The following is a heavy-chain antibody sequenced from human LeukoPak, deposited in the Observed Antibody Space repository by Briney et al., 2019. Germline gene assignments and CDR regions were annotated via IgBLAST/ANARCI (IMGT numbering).Heavy chain of an antibody. CDR2: IKGDGSHT. Sequence: GGSLRLSCAASGFTFSNYWMHWVRQAPGKGLVWVSRIKGDGSHTIYADSVKGRFTISRDNAKNTLYLQMKSLRAEDTAVYFCVRDWDHFDFDSWGLGTLVTVSS. CDR3: VRDWDHFDFDS. J-gene: IGHJ5*01. CDR1: GFTFSNYW. D-gene: IGHD3-9*01. V-gene: IGHV3-74*01.